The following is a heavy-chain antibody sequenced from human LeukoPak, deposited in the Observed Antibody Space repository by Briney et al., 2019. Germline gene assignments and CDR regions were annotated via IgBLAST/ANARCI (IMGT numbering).Heavy chain of an antibody. V-gene: IGHV3-23*01. D-gene: IGHD2-15*01. CDR2: ISAGGGST. CDR3: AKDLAFTAGKEY. CDR1: GFSFSNYA. Sequence: GGSLRLSRAASGFSFSNYAMTWVRQAPGKGLEWVSVISAGGGSTYYADSVKGRFTISRDNSKNTLYLQMNSLRAEDTAVYYCAKDLAFTAGKEYWGQGTLVTVSS. J-gene: IGHJ4*02.